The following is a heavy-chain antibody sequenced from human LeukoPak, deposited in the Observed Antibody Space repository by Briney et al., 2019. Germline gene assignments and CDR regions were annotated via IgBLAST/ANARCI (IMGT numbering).Heavy chain of an antibody. Sequence: SETLSLTCAVYGGSFSGYYWSWIRQPPGKGLEWIGEINHSGSTNYNPSLKSRVPISVDTSKNQFSLKLTSVTAADTAVYYCARRRGYYDSGNYYGLDIDYWGQGTLVTVSS. J-gene: IGHJ4*02. D-gene: IGHD3-10*01. CDR3: ARRRGYYDSGNYYGLDIDY. CDR1: GGSFSGYY. CDR2: INHSGST. V-gene: IGHV4-34*01.